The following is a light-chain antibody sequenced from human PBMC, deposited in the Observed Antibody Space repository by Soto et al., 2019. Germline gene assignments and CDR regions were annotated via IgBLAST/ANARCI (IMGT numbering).Light chain of an antibody. CDR1: SSNIGAGYD. Sequence: QSVLAHPPSLSGAPWQRVTMSCTGSSSNIGAGYDVHWYQQFPGTTPKFLIYGNTNRPSGVPDRFSASKSGTSASLDITGLQAEDEAEYFCQSYDSSLTVVFGGGTKVTVL. V-gene: IGLV1-40*01. CDR2: GNT. J-gene: IGLJ2*01. CDR3: QSYDSSLTVV.